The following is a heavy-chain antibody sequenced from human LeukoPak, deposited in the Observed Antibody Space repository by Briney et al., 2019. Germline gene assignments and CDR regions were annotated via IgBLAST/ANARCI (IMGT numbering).Heavy chain of an antibody. V-gene: IGHV3-33*01. D-gene: IGHD6-13*01. CDR3: ARGQGSSWRGTFDY. CDR2: IWYDGSNK. J-gene: IGHJ4*02. Sequence: GGSLRLSCAASGFTFSSYGMHWVRQAPGKGLEWVAVIWYDGSNKYYADSVKGRFTISRDNSKNTLYLQMYSLRAEDTAVYYCARGQGSSWRGTFDYWGQGTLVTVSS. CDR1: GFTFSSYG.